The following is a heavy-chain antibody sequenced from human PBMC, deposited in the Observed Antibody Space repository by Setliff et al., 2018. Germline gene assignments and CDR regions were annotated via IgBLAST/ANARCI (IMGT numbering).Heavy chain of an antibody. J-gene: IGHJ4*02. CDR3: ARVGSLAPLYYGNY. V-gene: IGHV1-2*02. CDR2: INPDSGDT. CDR1: AYSFSGYY. D-gene: IGHD3-10*01. Sequence: ASVKVSCKTSAYSFSGYYIHWVRQAPGQGLEWMGWINPDSGDTHSAQKFQGRVTMTRDTSISTAYMELSRLRSDDTAVYYCARVGSLAPLYYGNYWGQGTLVTVSS.